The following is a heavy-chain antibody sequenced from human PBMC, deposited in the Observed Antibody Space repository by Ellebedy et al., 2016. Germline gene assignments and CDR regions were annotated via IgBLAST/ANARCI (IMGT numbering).Heavy chain of an antibody. CDR3: ARGRYDTGGHFFEY. CDR2: IYPEDSDT. J-gene: IGHJ4*02. CDR1: GYTFTNYW. Sequence: GESLKISCKVSGYTFTNYWIGWVRQVPGKGLEWMGIIYPEDSDTKYSPSFEGQVTMSADTSLNTAFLQWSRRKASDTAIYYCARGRYDTGGHFFEYWGQGSLVTVSS. D-gene: IGHD3-22*01. V-gene: IGHV5-51*01.